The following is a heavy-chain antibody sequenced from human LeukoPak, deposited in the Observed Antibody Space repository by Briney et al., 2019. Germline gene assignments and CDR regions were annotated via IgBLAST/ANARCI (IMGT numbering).Heavy chain of an antibody. J-gene: IGHJ4*02. D-gene: IGHD1-14*01. CDR1: GFTFSNYW. CDR2: MKQDGSEK. CDR3: ARGNQQIH. V-gene: IGHV3-7*01. Sequence: SGGSLRLSCAASGFTFSNYWMSWVRQAPGKGLEWVANMKQDGSEKYYVDSVKGRFTISRDNAKNSLYLQMNSLRAEDTAMYYCARGNQQIHWGQGTLVTVSS.